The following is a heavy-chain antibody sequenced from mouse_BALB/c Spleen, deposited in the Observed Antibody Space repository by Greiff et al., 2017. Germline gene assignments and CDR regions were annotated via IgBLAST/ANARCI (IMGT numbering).Heavy chain of an antibody. CDR2: IYPGDGST. CDR3: ARPGYDYEFAY. CDR1: GYTFTSYY. V-gene: IGHV1S56*01. D-gene: IGHD2-4*01. Sequence: QVQLQQSGPELVKPGASVKMSCKASGYTFTSYYIHWVKQRPGQGLEWIGWIYPGDGSTKYNEKFKGKTTLTADKSSSTAYMLLSSLTSEDSAIYFCARPGYDYEFAYWGQGTLVTVSA. J-gene: IGHJ3*01.